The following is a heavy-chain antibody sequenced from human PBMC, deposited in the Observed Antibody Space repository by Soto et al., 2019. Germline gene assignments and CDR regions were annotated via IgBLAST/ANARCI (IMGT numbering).Heavy chain of an antibody. J-gene: IGHJ4*02. CDR1: GYTFTGYY. D-gene: IGHD6-13*01. CDR3: ARLAPKSSSWYGVDY. V-gene: IGHV1-2*02. CDR2: INPNSGGT. Sequence: QVQLVQSGAEVKKPGASVKVSCKASGYTFTGYYMHWVRQAPGQGLEWMGWINPNSGGTNYAQKFQGRVTMTRDTSISTAYMELSRLRSDDTAVYYCARLAPKSSSWYGVDYWGQGTLVTVSS.